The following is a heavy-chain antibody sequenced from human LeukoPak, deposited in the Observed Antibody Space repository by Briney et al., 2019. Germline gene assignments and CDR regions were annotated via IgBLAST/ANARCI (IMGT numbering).Heavy chain of an antibody. D-gene: IGHD5-12*01. CDR2: VSNSGGST. CDR1: GFTFSSYA. J-gene: IGHJ4*02. V-gene: IGHV3-23*01. CDR3: AQATGIVATGTRIKY. Sequence: GGSLRLSCAASGFTFSSYAMSWVRQAPGKGLEWVSGVSNSGGSTYYADSVKGRFTISRDNFKNTLYLQMNTLSAGDTAVYYCAQATGIVATGTRIKYWGQGTLVTVSS.